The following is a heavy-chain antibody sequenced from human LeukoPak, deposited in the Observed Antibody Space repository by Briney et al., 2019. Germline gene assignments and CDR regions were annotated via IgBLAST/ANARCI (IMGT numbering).Heavy chain of an antibody. CDR3: AKDPYSSGWYISAFDI. CDR2: ISGSGGST. J-gene: IGHJ3*02. D-gene: IGHD6-19*01. Sequence: GGSLRLSCAAPGFTFSSYAMSWVRQAPGKGLEWVSAISGSGGSTYYADSVKGRFTISRDNSKNTLYLQMNSLRAEDTAVYYCAKDPYSSGWYISAFDIWGQGTMVTVSS. CDR1: GFTFSSYA. V-gene: IGHV3-23*01.